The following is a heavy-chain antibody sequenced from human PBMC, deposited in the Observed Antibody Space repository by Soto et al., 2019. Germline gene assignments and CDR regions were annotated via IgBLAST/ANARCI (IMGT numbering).Heavy chain of an antibody. V-gene: IGHV3-30*18. CDR3: AKPYYYDSSGYDY. CDR1: GFTFSSYG. D-gene: IGHD3-22*01. CDR2: ISYDGSNK. J-gene: IGHJ4*02. Sequence: QVQLVESGGGVVQPGRSLRLSCAASGFTFSSYGMHWVRQAPGKGLEWVAVISYDGSNKYYADSMKGRFTISRDNSKNTLYLQMNSLRAEDTAVYYCAKPYYYDSSGYDYWGQGTLVTVSS.